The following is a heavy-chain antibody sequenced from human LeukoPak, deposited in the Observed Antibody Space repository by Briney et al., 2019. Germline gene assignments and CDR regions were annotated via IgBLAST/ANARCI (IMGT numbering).Heavy chain of an antibody. J-gene: IGHJ4*02. V-gene: IGHV3-21*01. D-gene: IGHD3-22*01. CDR2: ISVRSNYI. CDR3: VRLRRNSDTSGFYYYYDF. Sequence: GGSLRLSCLASGYTFSSYSINWVRQAPGKGLEWVSSISVRSNYIYYADSVRGRFRISRDDARDSLYLQMNSLRAEDTAVCYRVRLRRNSDTSGFYYYYDFWGQGTLVTVSS. CDR1: GYTFSSYS.